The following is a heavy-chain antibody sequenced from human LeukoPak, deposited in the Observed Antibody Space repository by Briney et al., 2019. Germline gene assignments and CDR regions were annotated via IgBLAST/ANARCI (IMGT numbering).Heavy chain of an antibody. CDR1: GFTFSSYW. CDR2: INSDGSST. V-gene: IGHV3-74*01. J-gene: IGHJ3*01. D-gene: IGHD1-26*01. CDR3: ARGLVGNY. Sequence: GGSLRLSCAASGFTFSSYWMHWVRQAPGKGPVWVSRINSDGSSTSYADSVKGRFTISRDNAKNTLYLQMNSLRAEDTAVYYCARGLVGNYWGQGTMVTVSS.